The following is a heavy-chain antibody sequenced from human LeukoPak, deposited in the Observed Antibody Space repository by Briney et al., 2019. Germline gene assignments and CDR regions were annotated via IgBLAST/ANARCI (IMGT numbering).Heavy chain of an antibody. CDR1: GFTFSSYA. V-gene: IGHV3-23*01. J-gene: IGHJ2*01. D-gene: IGHD1-1*01. CDR3: AKPRAMTTGVGRYFDL. Sequence: GGALRLSCAASGFTFSSYALSWIRQAPGKGLDWVSAVSGGGEDTYYPDSVKGRFTISRDNSKNTLYLQMNSLRVEDTAIYYCAKPRAMTTGVGRYFDLWGRGTLVTVSS. CDR2: VSGGGEDT.